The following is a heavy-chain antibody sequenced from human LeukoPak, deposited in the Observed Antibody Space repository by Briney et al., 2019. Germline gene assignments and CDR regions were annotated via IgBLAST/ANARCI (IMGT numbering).Heavy chain of an antibody. J-gene: IGHJ4*02. V-gene: IGHV3-11*03. Sequence: GGSLRLSCAASAFTFSDYYMSWIRQAPGKGLEWVSYISSSSSYTNYADSLKGRFTISRDNAKNSLYLQMNSLRAEDTAVYYCATNRGVRGAPDYWGQRTLVTVSS. D-gene: IGHD3-10*01. CDR2: ISSSSSYT. CDR1: AFTFSDYY. CDR3: ATNRGVRGAPDY.